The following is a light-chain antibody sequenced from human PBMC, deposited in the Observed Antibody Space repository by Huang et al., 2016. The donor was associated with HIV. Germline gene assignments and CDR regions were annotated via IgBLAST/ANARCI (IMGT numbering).Light chain of an antibody. CDR3: QQYYDLLRT. V-gene: IGKV1-NL1*01. Sequence: DIQMTQSPSSLSASVGDRVTITCRASQVISGSLAWYQHKAGKAPKLLLCAASRLESGVPSRFSGSGSGTDYTLTISSLQPEDFATYYCQQYYDLLRTFGQGTKVEIK. CDR2: AAS. J-gene: IGKJ1*01. CDR1: QVISGS.